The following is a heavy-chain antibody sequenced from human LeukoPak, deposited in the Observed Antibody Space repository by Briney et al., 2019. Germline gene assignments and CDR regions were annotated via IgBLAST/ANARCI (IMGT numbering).Heavy chain of an antibody. J-gene: IGHJ4*02. Sequence: PGGSQRLSCAASGFTFSSYGMHWVRQAPGKGLEWVAFIRYDGSNKYYADSVKGRFTISRDNSKNTLYLQMNSLRVEDTAVYYCASGGGWVFNNWGQGTLVTVSS. V-gene: IGHV3-30*02. D-gene: IGHD6-19*01. CDR3: ASGGGWVFNN. CDR2: IRYDGSNK. CDR1: GFTFSSYG.